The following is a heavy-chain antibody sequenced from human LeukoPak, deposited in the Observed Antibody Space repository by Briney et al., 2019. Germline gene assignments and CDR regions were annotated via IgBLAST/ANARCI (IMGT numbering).Heavy chain of an antibody. D-gene: IGHD3-10*01. CDR1: GFTFSSYA. CDR3: AKCSLLWFGAFYY. V-gene: IGHV3-23*01. Sequence: PGGSLRLSCTASGFTFSSYAMSWVRQAPGKGLEWVSAISGSCGSTYYADSVKGRCTISSDNSKNTLYLQMNSLRAEDRAVYYCAKCSLLWFGAFYYWGQGTLVIVSP. CDR2: ISGSCGST. J-gene: IGHJ4*02.